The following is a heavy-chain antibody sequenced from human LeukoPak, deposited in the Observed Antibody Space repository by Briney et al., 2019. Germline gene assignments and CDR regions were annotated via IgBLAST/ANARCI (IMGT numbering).Heavy chain of an antibody. V-gene: IGHV3-72*01. CDR3: VRVADYYDSSGYSIDAFDI. J-gene: IGHJ3*02. Sequence: PGGSLRLSCAASGFIFSDHYMDWVRQAPGKGLEWVGGIRKKTNSYSTDYGASVKGRFTISRDDSKNSLFLQMNSLKTEDTAVYFCVRVADYYDSSGYSIDAFDIWGQGTMVTVSS. CDR1: GFIFSDHY. CDR2: IRKKTNSYST. D-gene: IGHD3-22*01.